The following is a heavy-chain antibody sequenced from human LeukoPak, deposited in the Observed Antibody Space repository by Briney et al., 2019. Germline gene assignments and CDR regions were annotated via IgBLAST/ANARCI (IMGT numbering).Heavy chain of an antibody. V-gene: IGHV3-23*01. CDR2: ISGSGGST. J-gene: IGHJ4*02. Sequence: GGSLRLSCAASGFTFSDYWIHWVRQAPGKGLEWVSAISGSGGSTYYADSVKGRFTISRDNSKNTLYLQMNSLRAEDTAVYYCAKSRYSSGWSDYFDYWGQGTLVTVSS. CDR3: AKSRYSSGWSDYFDY. CDR1: GFTFSDYW. D-gene: IGHD6-19*01.